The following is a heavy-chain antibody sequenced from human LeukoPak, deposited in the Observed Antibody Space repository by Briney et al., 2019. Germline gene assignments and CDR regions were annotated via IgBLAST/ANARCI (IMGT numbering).Heavy chain of an antibody. Sequence: KPSETLSLTCTVSGGSISNYYWSWIRQPPGKGLEWIGYIHYSGSTYYNPSLTSRVTISIDTSKHQLSLRLSSVAAADTAVYYCARERSRDFWSGPVYYFDYWGQGTLVTVSS. V-gene: IGHV4-59*01. CDR2: IHYSGST. J-gene: IGHJ4*02. D-gene: IGHD3-3*01. CDR1: GGSISNYY. CDR3: ARERSRDFWSGPVYYFDY.